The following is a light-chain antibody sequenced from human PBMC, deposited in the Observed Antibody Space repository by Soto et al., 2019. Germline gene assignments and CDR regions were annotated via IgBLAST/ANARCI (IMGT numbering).Light chain of an antibody. CDR3: GTWDSSLTAVV. J-gene: IGLJ2*01. CDR2: ENS. V-gene: IGLV1-51*02. Sequence: QSVLTQPPSVSAAPGQKVTISCSGSSSNIGKNYVSWYQQLPGTAPKLLIYENSKRPSGIPDRFSGSKSGTSATLGITGLQTGDEADYYCGTWDSSLTAVVFGGGTKLTV. CDR1: SSNIGKNY.